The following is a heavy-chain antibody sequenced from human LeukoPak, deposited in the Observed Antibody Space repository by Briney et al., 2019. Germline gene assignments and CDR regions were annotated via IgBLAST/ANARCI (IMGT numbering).Heavy chain of an antibody. CDR2: IIPIFTTA. CDR1: GGTFSSYA. D-gene: IGHD2/OR15-2a*01. V-gene: IGHV1-69*06. CDR3: ASDGGFEYYFDY. Sequence: SVTVSCKASGGTFSSYAISWVRQAPGQGLEWMGRIIPIFTTANYAQKFQGRVTITADTSTNTAYMELTSLRSEDTAVYYCASDGGFEYYFDYWGQGTLLTVSS. J-gene: IGHJ4*02.